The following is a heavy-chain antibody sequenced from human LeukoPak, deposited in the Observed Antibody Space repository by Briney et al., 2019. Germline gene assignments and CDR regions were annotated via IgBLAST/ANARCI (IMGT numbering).Heavy chain of an antibody. CDR1: GYTFTSYY. Sequence: ASVKVSCKASGYTFTSYYMHWVRQAPGQGPEWMGIINPRGGSTDYAQKFQDRVTMTSDTSTSTVYMELNSLRSEDTAVHFCARVGITAATADYWGQGTLVTVSS. CDR2: INPRGGST. D-gene: IGHD6-25*01. J-gene: IGHJ4*02. V-gene: IGHV1-46*01. CDR3: ARVGITAATADY.